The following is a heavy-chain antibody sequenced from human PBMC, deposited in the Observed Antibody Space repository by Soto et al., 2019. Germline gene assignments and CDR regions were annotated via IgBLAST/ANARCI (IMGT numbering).Heavy chain of an antibody. CDR2: ISSSSSYI. CDR3: ARVVITFGGAFLHAFDI. D-gene: IGHD3-16*01. Sequence: PVGSLRLSCAASGFTFSSYSMNWVRQAPGKGLEWVSSISSSSSYIYYADSVKGRFTISRDNAKNSLYLQMNSLRAEDTAVYYCARVVITFGGAFLHAFDIWGQGTMVTVSS. J-gene: IGHJ3*02. V-gene: IGHV3-21*01. CDR1: GFTFSSYS.